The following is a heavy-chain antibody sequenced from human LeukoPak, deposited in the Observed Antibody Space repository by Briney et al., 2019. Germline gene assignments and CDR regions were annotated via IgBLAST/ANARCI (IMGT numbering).Heavy chain of an antibody. CDR1: GFTFSSYE. J-gene: IGHJ5*02. CDR2: ISSSGRTI. D-gene: IGHD3-22*01. Sequence: PGGSLRLSRAASGFTFSSYEMNWVRQAPGKGLEWVSYISSSGRTISYADSVKGRFTISRDNSKNTLYLQMNSLRAEDTAVYYCAKDRYYDSSGYTCWFDPWGQGTLVTVSS. V-gene: IGHV3-48*03. CDR3: AKDRYYDSSGYTCWFDP.